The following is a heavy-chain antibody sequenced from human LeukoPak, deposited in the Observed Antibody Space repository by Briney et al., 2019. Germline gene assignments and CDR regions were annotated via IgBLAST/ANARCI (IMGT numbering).Heavy chain of an antibody. CDR2: ISYDGSNK. CDR1: GFTFSSYA. D-gene: IGHD4-23*01. J-gene: IGHJ4*02. Sequence: SGGSLRLSCAASGFTFSSYAMHWVRQAPGKGLEWVAVISYDGSNKYYADSVKGRFTISGDNSKNTLYLQMNSLRAEDTAVYYCARGRYGGKPLDYWGQGTLVTVSS. V-gene: IGHV3-30-3*01. CDR3: ARGRYGGKPLDY.